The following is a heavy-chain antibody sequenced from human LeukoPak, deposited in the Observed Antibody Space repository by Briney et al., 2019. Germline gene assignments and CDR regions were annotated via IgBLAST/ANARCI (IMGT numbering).Heavy chain of an antibody. V-gene: IGHV3-23*01. CDR2: ISSPGGNT. CDR1: GFILSSFA. D-gene: IGHD2-2*02. J-gene: IGHJ1*01. CDR3: AKTRNGYTTEYLRH. Sequence: GSLRLSCTPSGFILSSFAMSWVREPPGKGLEWVSSISSPGGNTYYADSVKGRFTISRDNSNNLVYLQMNSLRAEDTAVYYCAKTRNGYTTEYLRHWGQGTLVTVSS.